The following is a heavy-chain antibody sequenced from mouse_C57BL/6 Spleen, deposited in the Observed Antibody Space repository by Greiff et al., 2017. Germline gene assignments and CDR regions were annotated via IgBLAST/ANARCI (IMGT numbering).Heavy chain of an antibody. Sequence: EVKLQESGAELVKPGASVKLSCTASGFNIKDYYMHWVKQRTEQGLEWIGRIDPEDGETKYAPKFQGKATITADTSSNTAYLQLSSLTSEDTAVYYCARNYYGSSYVWYFDVWGTGTTVTVSS. CDR3: ARNYYGSSYVWYFDV. J-gene: IGHJ1*03. D-gene: IGHD1-1*01. V-gene: IGHV14-2*01. CDR1: GFNIKDYY. CDR2: IDPEDGET.